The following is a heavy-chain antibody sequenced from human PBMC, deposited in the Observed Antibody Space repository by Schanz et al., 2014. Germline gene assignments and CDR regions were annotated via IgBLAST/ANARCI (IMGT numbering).Heavy chain of an antibody. Sequence: QVQLVQSGAEVKKPGASVKVSCKASGYTFTSYGINWVRQAPGQGLEWMGWISAYNGNTNYAPKVRDRVNFTTDTSANTAYMELRSLRSDDTAHYYCVRVPSRDVSFDLWGRGTLVTVSS. D-gene: IGHD3-16*01. CDR1: GYTFTSYG. V-gene: IGHV1-18*01. J-gene: IGHJ2*01. CDR2: ISAYNGNT. CDR3: VRVPSRDVSFDL.